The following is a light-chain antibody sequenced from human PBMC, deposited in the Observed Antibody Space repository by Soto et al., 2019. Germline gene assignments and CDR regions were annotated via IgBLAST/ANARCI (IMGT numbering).Light chain of an antibody. Sequence: EIVLTQSPATLSLSPGERATLSCRASQSVSSYLAWYQQKPGQAPRRLIYDASNRATGIPARFSGSGSGTDFTLTFSSLEPEDFAVYYCQQRSTWPITFGQGTRLEMK. V-gene: IGKV3-11*01. CDR1: QSVSSY. CDR3: QQRSTWPIT. J-gene: IGKJ5*01. CDR2: DAS.